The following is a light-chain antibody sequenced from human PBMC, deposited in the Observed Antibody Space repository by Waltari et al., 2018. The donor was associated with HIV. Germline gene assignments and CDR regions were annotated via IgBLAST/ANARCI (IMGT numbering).Light chain of an antibody. J-gene: IGKJ2*02. Sequence: EIVLTQSPGTLTLSPGEGATLYCRASQRLPNDFFAGYQQNPGQAPRLLISGASRRSTGIPDRLIGSGSGTDFTLTISRLEPEDFAVYYCQQYGTSPRSTFGQGTKVE. CDR3: QQYGTSPRST. CDR1: QRLPNDF. CDR2: GAS. V-gene: IGKV3-20*01.